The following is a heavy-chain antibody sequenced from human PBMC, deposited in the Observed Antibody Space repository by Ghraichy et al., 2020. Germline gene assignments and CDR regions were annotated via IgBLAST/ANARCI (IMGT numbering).Heavy chain of an antibody. D-gene: IGHD6-19*01. V-gene: IGHV3-23*01. CDR2: ISGSGGST. CDR3: AKGFSYSSGPDY. J-gene: IGHJ4*02. Sequence: GSLRLSCAASGFTFSSYAMSWVRQAPGKGLEWVSAISGSGGSTYYADPVKGRFTISRDNSKNTLYLQMNSLRAEDTAVYYCAKGFSYSSGPDYWGQGTLVTVSS. CDR1: GFTFSSYA.